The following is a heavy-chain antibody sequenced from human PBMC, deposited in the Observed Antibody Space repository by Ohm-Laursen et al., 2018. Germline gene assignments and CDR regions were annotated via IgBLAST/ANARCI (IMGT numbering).Heavy chain of an antibody. CDR1: GGSISNYY. V-gene: IGHV4-59*08. CDR2: IYYSGST. J-gene: IGHJ4*02. D-gene: IGHD4-17*01. Sequence: GTLSLTWIVSGGSISNYYWSWIRQPPGKGLEWIGYIYYSGSTNYNPSLKSRVTISVDTSKNQFSLKLSSVTAADTAVYYCVRGTVTTEYFDYWGQGTLVTVSS. CDR3: VRGTVTTEYFDY.